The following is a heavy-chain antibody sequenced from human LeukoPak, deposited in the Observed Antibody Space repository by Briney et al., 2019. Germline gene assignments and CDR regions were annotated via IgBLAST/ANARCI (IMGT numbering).Heavy chain of an antibody. V-gene: IGHV4-61*02. Sequence: PSETLSLTCTVSGGSISSGSYYWSWIRQPAGKGLEWIGRIYMSGSTNYNPSLRSRVTMSVDMSKNQFSLRLTSVTAADTAVYYCARVATYYGFSCGMGVWGQGTTVTVSS. J-gene: IGHJ6*02. CDR1: GGSISSGSYY. CDR2: IYMSGST. D-gene: IGHD3-3*01. CDR3: ARVATYYGFSCGMGV.